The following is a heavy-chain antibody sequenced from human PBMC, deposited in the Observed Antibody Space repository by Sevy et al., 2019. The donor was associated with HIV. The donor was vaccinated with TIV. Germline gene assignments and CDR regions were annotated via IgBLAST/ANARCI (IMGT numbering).Heavy chain of an antibody. J-gene: IGHJ6*02. CDR1: GFTFNSYW. V-gene: IGHV3-7*01. D-gene: IGHD6-13*01. CDR2: INQEGSEK. Sequence: GGSLRLSCAASGFTFNSYWMSWVRQAPGKGLEWVANINQEGSEKYYVDSVKGRFTISRDNAKNSLYLQMNSLRVDDTALYYCATEGSNWDTYYYYYGMDVWGQGTTVTVSS. CDR3: ATEGSNWDTYYYYYGMDV.